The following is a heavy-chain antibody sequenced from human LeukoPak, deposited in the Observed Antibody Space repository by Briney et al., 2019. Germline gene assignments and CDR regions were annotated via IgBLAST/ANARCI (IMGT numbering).Heavy chain of an antibody. CDR1: GFTVSSNY. V-gene: IGHV3-53*04. J-gene: IGHJ4*02. Sequence: PGGCLRLSCAASGFTVSSNYMSWVRQAPGKGLEWVSVIYSGGSTYYADSVKGRFTISRHNSKNTLYLQMNSLRAEDTAVYYCAREANLRHFDYWGQGTLVTVSS. CDR2: IYSGGST. D-gene: IGHD4/OR15-4a*01. CDR3: AREANLRHFDY.